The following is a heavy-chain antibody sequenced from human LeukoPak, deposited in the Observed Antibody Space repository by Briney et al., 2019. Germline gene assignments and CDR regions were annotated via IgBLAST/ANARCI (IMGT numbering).Heavy chain of an antibody. Sequence: GGSLRLSCAASGFTFSSYSMNWVRQAPGKGLEWVSSISSSSSYIYYADSVKGRFTIPRDNAKNSLYLQMNSLRAEDTAVYYCARAGSSSFLTDYWGQGTLVTVSS. CDR3: ARAGSSSFLTDY. V-gene: IGHV3-21*01. CDR1: GFTFSSYS. D-gene: IGHD6-6*01. CDR2: ISSSSSYI. J-gene: IGHJ4*02.